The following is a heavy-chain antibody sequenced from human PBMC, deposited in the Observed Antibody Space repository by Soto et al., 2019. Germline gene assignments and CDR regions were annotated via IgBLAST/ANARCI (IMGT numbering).Heavy chain of an antibody. Sequence: PSETLSLTCTVSGGSISSSSYYWGWIRQPPGKGLEWIGSIYYSGSTYYNPSLKSRVTISVDTSKNHFSLKLSSVTAADTAVYYCARVHYYDILTGFEAWFDPWGQGTLVTVSS. CDR1: GGSISSSSYY. CDR3: ARVHYYDILTGFEAWFDP. V-gene: IGHV4-39*02. CDR2: IYYSGST. D-gene: IGHD3-9*01. J-gene: IGHJ5*02.